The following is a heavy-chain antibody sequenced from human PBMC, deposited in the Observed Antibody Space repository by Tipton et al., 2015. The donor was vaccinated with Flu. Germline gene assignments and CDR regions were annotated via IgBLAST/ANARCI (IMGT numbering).Heavy chain of an antibody. CDR1: GGSISSYY. CDR3: ARDRYSSSAENYCGLDV. Sequence: TLSLTCTVSGGSISSYYWSWIRQLPGKGLEWIGYIYYSGSTNYNPSLKSRVTISVDTSKNQFSLKLSSVTAADTAVYYCARDRYSSSAENYCGLDVWGQGTTVTVSS. CDR2: IYYSGST. D-gene: IGHD6-6*01. V-gene: IGHV4-59*01. J-gene: IGHJ6*02.